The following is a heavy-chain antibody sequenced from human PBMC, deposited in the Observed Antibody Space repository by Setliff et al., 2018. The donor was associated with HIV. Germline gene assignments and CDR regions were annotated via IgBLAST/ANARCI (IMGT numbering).Heavy chain of an antibody. CDR1: GFTFGDYA. J-gene: IGHJ4*02. D-gene: IGHD7-27*01. CDR2: IRNKAFGETT. V-gene: IGHV3-49*03. Sequence: GESLKISCTASGFTFGDYAMSWFRQAPGKGLEWVGFIRNKAFGETTDYAASVKGRFTFSRDDSKGIAYLQMNSLKTEDTAVYYCARSDWGSKDDYWGQGTLVTVSS. CDR3: ARSDWGSKDDY.